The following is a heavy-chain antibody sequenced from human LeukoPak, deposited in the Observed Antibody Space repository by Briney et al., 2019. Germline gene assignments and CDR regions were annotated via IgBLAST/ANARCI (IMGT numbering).Heavy chain of an antibody. D-gene: IGHD2-2*01. CDR2: MNPNSGNT. Sequence: ASVKVSCKASGGTFSSYAISWVRQAPGQGLEWTGWMNPNSGNTGYAQKFQGRVTITRNTSISTAYMELSRLRSEDTAEYYCARTPSGYCSSTSCRTFQHWGQGTLVTVSS. J-gene: IGHJ1*01. V-gene: IGHV1-8*03. CDR3: ARTPSGYCSSTSCRTFQH. CDR1: GGTFSSYA.